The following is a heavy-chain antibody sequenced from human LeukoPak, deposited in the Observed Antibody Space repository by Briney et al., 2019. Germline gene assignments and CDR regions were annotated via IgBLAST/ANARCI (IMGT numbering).Heavy chain of an antibody. CDR2: INHSGST. CDR1: GGSLRCYY. D-gene: IGHD3-10*01. CDR3: ARGHTFMVRVVMFDY. V-gene: IGHV4-34*01. Sequence: PSETLSLTCAVYGGSLRCYYWSWIRQPPGKGLEWIGEINHSGSTNYNPSLKSRVTISVDTSKNQFSLKLSSVTAADTAVYYCARGHTFMVRVVMFDYWGQGTLVTVSS. J-gene: IGHJ4*02.